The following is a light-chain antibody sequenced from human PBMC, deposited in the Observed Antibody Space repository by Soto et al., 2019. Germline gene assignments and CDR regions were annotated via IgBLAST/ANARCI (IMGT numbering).Light chain of an antibody. Sequence: DIQLTQSTSFLSASVGDRVSITCRASQGINSFLAWYQQKPGKAPKLLNHSASILHRGVPSRFSGSGSGTEFSLTISSLQAEDGHTYFFQQLKAFPYTFGQGPKLEIK. CDR2: SAS. CDR1: QGINSF. CDR3: QQLKAFPYT. V-gene: IGKV1-9*01. J-gene: IGKJ2*01.